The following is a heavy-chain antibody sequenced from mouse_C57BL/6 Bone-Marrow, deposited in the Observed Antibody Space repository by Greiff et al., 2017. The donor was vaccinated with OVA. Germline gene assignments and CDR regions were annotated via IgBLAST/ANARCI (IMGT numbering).Heavy chain of an antibody. CDR3: ARPHYYGSRILFDY. V-gene: IGHV1-59*01. J-gene: IGHJ2*01. Sequence: QVQLQQPGAELVRPGTSVKLFCKASGYTFTSYWVHWVKQRPGQGLGWIGVIDPSDSFTNYNQKFKGKATLTVDTSSSTAYMQLSSLTSEDSAVYYCARPHYYGSRILFDYWGQGTTLTVSS. CDR2: IDPSDSFT. CDR1: GYTFTSYW. D-gene: IGHD1-1*01.